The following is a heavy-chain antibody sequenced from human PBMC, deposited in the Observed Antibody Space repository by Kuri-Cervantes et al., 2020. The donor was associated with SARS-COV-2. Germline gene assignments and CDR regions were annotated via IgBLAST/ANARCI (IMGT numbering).Heavy chain of an antibody. D-gene: IGHD2-8*01. V-gene: IGHV1-69*06. CDR2: IIPIFGTA. Sequence: SVKVSCKASGGTFSSYAISWVRQAPGQGLEWMGGIIPIFGTANYAQKFQGRVTMTEDTSTDTAYMELSSLRSDDTAVYYCARTDIVLMVYAIFREDYWGQGTLVTVSS. CDR1: GGTFSSYA. CDR3: ARTDIVLMVYAIFREDY. J-gene: IGHJ4*02.